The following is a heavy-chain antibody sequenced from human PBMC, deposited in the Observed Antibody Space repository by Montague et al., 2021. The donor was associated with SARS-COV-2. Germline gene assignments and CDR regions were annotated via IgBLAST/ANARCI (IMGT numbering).Heavy chain of an antibody. V-gene: IGHV4-59*01. D-gene: IGHD3-9*01. J-gene: IGHJ6*03. CDR1: GGSISSYY. CDR2: IYYSGST. CDR3: ARDSRTDFDWLFPDGGSYYYSMDV. Sequence: SETLSLTCTVSGGSISSYYWSWIRQPPGKGLEWIGYIYYSGSTNYNPSLKSRVTISVDTSKNQFSLKLSSVTAADTAVYYCARDSRTDFDWLFPDGGSYYYSMDVWGQGTTVTVSS.